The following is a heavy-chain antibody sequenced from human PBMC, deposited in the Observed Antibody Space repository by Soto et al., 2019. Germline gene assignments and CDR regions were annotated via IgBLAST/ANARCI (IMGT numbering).Heavy chain of an antibody. J-gene: IGHJ4*02. Sequence: ASVKGSCKASGYTFTVYYRRWVRQAPGQGLEWMGWINPKSGGTMYPQKFQGRVTMTWDTSISTAYMALTRLRSDDTAVYYCARDMAKGGGSAGFDYWGQGTLVTVSS. D-gene: IGHD1-26*01. CDR2: INPKSGGT. CDR1: GYTFTVYY. V-gene: IGHV1-2*02. CDR3: ARDMAKGGGSAGFDY.